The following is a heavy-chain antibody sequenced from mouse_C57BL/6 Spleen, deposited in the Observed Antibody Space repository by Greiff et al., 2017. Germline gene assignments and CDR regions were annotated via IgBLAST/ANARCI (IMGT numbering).Heavy chain of an antibody. D-gene: IGHD1-1*01. J-gene: IGHJ3*01. CDR3: TKRGGYYGSPSWFAY. Sequence: VQLQQSGAELVRPGASVKLSCTASGFNIKDDYMHWVKQRPEQGLEWIGWIDPENGDNEYDSKFQGKATITADTSSNTAYLPLSSLTSEDTAVYYCTKRGGYYGSPSWFAYWGQGTLVTVSA. CDR2: IDPENGDN. V-gene: IGHV14-4*01. CDR1: GFNIKDDY.